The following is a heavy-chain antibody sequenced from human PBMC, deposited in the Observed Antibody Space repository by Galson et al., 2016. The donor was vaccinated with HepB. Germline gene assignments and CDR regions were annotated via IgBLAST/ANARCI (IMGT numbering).Heavy chain of an antibody. J-gene: IGHJ4*02. CDR1: GFTFSDYY. V-gene: IGHV3-11*06. CDR2: ISSSGSYT. Sequence: SCAASGFTFSDYYMSWIRQAPGKGLEWVTYISSSGSYTYYADSVKGRFTISRDNAKNSLYLQLNSLRVEDTAVYYCARERDYGDYVVFDYWGQGSLATVSS. D-gene: IGHD4-17*01. CDR3: ARERDYGDYVVFDY.